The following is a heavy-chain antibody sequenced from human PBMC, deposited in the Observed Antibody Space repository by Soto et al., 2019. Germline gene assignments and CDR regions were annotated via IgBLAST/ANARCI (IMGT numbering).Heavy chain of an antibody. V-gene: IGHV4-31*03. CDR1: GGSISSGGYY. CDR3: ARGYGDYDENWFDP. CDR2: IYYSGST. D-gene: IGHD4-17*01. J-gene: IGHJ5*02. Sequence: QVQLQESGPGLVKPSQTLSLTCTVSGGSISSGGYYWSWIRQHPGKGLEWIGYIYYSGSTYYNPSLKSRVTISVDTSKNQFSLKLSSVTAADTAMYYCARGYGDYDENWFDPWGQGTLVTVSS.